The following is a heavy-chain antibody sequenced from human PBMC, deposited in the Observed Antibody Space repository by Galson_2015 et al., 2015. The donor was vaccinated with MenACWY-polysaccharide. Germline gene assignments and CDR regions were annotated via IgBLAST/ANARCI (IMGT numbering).Heavy chain of an antibody. Sequence: SVKACCKAYGYTFANSAINWVRQASGHGLVWMGWVNPDKDTTGYAQKFQGRVTITADEPTRTIYMELSTLRSEDTALYFCARGRTISVSGHGVHEYWGQGSLVIVSS. V-gene: IGHV1-8*01. J-gene: IGHJ4*02. CDR1: GYTFANSA. D-gene: IGHD1-1*01. CDR3: ARGRTISVSGHGVHEY. CDR2: VNPDKDTT.